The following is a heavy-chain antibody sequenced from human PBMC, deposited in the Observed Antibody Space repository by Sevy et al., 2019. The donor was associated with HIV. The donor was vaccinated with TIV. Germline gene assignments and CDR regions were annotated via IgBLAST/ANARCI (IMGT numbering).Heavy chain of an antibody. V-gene: IGHV4-59*08. CDR3: AGENAWGRGYS. Sequence: SETLSLTCTVSGGSITSLYWNWIRQPPGKGLEWIANIYYNGHIHYNPSLKRRVTLSLDTSKNQFSLRLSSVTDADTAMYYCAGENAWGRGYSWGQGTLVTVSS. CDR2: IYYNGHI. CDR1: GGSITSLY. D-gene: IGHD1-26*01. J-gene: IGHJ4*02.